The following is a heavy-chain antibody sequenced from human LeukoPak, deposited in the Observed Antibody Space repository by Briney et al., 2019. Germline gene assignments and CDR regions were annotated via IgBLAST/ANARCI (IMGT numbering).Heavy chain of an antibody. CDR3: ARGDDYGGDYYYYYYMDV. CDR2: IIPIFGTA. D-gene: IGHD4-23*01. CDR1: GGTFSSYA. V-gene: IGHV1-69*13. J-gene: IGHJ6*03. Sequence: SVKVSCKASGGTFSSYAISWLRQAPGQGLEWMGGIIPIFGTANYAQKFQGRVTITADESTSTAYMELSSLRSEDTAVYYCARGDDYGGDYYYYYYMDVWGKGTTVTVSS.